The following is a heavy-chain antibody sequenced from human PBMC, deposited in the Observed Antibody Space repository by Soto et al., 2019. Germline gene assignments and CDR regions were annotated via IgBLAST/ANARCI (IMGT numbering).Heavy chain of an antibody. CDR2: IYYSGST. Sequence: SETLSLTCTVSGGSISSYYWSWIRQPPGKGLEWIGYIYYSGSTKYNPSLKSRVTISVDTSKNQFSLKLSSVTAADTAVYYCARLGDGYMVFYWGQGTLVTVSS. CDR1: GGSISSYY. V-gene: IGHV4-59*08. CDR3: ARLGDGYMVFY. D-gene: IGHD5-12*01. J-gene: IGHJ4*02.